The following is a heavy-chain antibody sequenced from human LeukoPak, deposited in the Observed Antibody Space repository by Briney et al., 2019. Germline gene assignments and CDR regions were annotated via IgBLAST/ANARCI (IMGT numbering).Heavy chain of an antibody. CDR2: IYSGGNT. J-gene: IGHJ4*02. CDR3: ARSSSYDAFDY. D-gene: IGHD6-6*01. Sequence: GGSLRLSCAASGFTVSSNYMGWVRQAPGKGLEYVSVIYSGGNTYYAGSVKGRFTISRGNSKNTVYLQMNSLRAEDTAVYYCARSSSYDAFDYWGQGTLVTVSS. V-gene: IGHV3-53*01. CDR1: GFTVSSNY.